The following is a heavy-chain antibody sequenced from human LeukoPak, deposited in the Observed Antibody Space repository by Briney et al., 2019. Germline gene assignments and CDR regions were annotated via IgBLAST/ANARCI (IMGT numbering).Heavy chain of an antibody. CDR3: ARHIAARPYYFDY. CDR1: GYTFTGYY. CDR2: INPNSGGT. D-gene: IGHD6-6*01. J-gene: IGHJ4*02. V-gene: IGHV1-2*02. Sequence: ASVKVSCKASGYTFTGYYMHWVRQAPGQGLEWMGWINPNSGGTNYAQKFQGRVTMTRDTSISTAYMELSRLRSDDTAVYYCARHIAARPYYFDYWGQGTLVTVSS.